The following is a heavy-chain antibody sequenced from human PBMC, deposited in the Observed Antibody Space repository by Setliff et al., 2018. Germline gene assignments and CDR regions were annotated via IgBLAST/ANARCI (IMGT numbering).Heavy chain of an antibody. J-gene: IGHJ4*01. D-gene: IGHD3-3*01. CDR2: INHSGTT. CDR1: GVSFSDYY. Sequence: SETLSLTCTVYGVSFSDYYWGWVRQSPGKGLDWIGEINHSGTTNYDPSLEGRISISVDTSKRQFSLKLSSVTAADMAVYYCRFWSGRVFFDYWGQGILVTVS. CDR3: RFWSGRVFFDY. V-gene: IGHV4-34*01.